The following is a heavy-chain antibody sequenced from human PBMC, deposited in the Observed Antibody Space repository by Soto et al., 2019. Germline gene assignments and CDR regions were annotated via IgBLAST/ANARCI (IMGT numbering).Heavy chain of an antibody. D-gene: IGHD2-15*01. CDR3: ARDGRIRRPDWYFDL. CDR1: GLTFSSYE. Sequence: PGGSLRLSCAASGLTFSSYEMNWVRQAPGKGLEWVSYICRSGSTIYYADSAKGRVTISRDNAKNSLYLQMNSLRAEDTAVYYCARDGRIRRPDWYFDLWGRGTLVTVSS. V-gene: IGHV3-48*03. J-gene: IGHJ2*01. CDR2: ICRSGSTI.